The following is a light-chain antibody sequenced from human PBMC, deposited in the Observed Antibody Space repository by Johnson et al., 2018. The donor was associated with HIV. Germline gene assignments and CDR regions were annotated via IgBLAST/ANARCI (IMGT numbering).Light chain of an antibody. CDR2: ENN. J-gene: IGLJ1*01. V-gene: IGLV1-51*02. Sequence: QPVLTQPPSVSAAPGQKVTISCSGSSSNIGNNYVSWYQQLPGTAPKLLIYENNKRPSGIPDRFSGSKSGTSATLGITGLQTVDEADYYCGTWDSSLSASYVFGIGTKVSVL. CDR1: SSNIGNNY. CDR3: GTWDSSLSASYV.